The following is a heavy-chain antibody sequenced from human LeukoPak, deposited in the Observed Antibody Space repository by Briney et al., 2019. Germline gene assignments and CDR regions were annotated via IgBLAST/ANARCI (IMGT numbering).Heavy chain of an antibody. J-gene: IGHJ4*02. CDR1: GYTFTGYY. Sequence: ASVKVSCKASGYTFTGYYMHWVRQAPGQGLEWMGWINPNSGGTNYAQKFQGRVTMTRDTSISTAYMELNRLRSDDTAVYYCARVGPGDYGGNSDFDYWGQGTLVTVSS. CDR2: INPNSGGT. V-gene: IGHV1-2*02. CDR3: ARVGPGDYGGNSDFDY. D-gene: IGHD4-23*01.